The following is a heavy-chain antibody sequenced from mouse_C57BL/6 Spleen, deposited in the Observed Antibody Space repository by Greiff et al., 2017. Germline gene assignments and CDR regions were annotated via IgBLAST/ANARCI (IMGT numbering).Heavy chain of an antibody. Sequence: QVTLKVSGPGILQPSQTLSLTCSFSGFSLSTFGMGVGWIRQPSGKGLEWLAHIWWDDDKYYNPALKSRLTISKDTSKNQVFLKIANVDTADTATYYCARMRSYYSNSLPYYYAMDYWGQGTSVTVSS. J-gene: IGHJ4*01. D-gene: IGHD2-5*01. V-gene: IGHV8-8*01. CDR3: ARMRSYYSNSLPYYYAMDY. CDR2: IWWDDDK. CDR1: GFSLSTFGMG.